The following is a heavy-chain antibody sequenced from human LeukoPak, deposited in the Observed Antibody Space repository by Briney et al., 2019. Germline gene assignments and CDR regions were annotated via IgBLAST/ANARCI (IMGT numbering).Heavy chain of an antibody. CDR2: IYYSGST. CDR1: GGSISSYY. D-gene: IGHD2-15*01. V-gene: IGHV4-59*01. J-gene: IGHJ4*02. CDR3: ARGDCSGGSCSFDY. Sequence: PSETLSLTCTVSGGSISSYYWSWIRQPPGKGLEWIGYIYYSGSTNYNPSLKSRVTISVDTSKNQFSLKLSSVTAADTAVYYCARGDCSGGSCSFDYWGQGTLVTVSS.